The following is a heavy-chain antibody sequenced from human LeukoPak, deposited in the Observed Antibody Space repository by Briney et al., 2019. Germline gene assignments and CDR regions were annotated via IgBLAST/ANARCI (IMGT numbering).Heavy chain of an antibody. V-gene: IGHV3-23*01. CDR1: GFTFSTYG. CDR2: ISGSGGNT. J-gene: IGHJ4*02. D-gene: IGHD3-16*02. CDR3: AKERAGYTNPYYFDY. Sequence: GGSLRLSCAASGFTFSTYGMSWVRQAPGKGLEWLSTISGSGGNTYYAGYVRGVLSISRDNYKNTIYLHMNSLRAEETAVYYCAKERAGYTNPYYFDYWGQGTLVTVSS.